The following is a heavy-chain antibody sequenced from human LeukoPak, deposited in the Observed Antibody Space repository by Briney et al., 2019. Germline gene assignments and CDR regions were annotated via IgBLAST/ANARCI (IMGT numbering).Heavy chain of an antibody. J-gene: IGHJ4*02. D-gene: IGHD4-23*01. CDR1: GGTFSSYT. CDR2: IIPILGIA. Sequence: ASVKVSCKASGGTFSSYTISWVRQAPGQGLEWMGRIIPILGIANYAQKFQGRATITADKSTSTAYMELSSLRSEDTAVYYCARSGGYGGNVMDYWGQGTLVTVSS. V-gene: IGHV1-69*02. CDR3: ARSGGYGGNVMDY.